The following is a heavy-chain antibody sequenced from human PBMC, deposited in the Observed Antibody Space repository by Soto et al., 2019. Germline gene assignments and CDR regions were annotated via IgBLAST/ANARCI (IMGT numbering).Heavy chain of an antibody. CDR3: ARENPAPTRYSGTYYVWFDP. V-gene: IGHV1-18*01. CDR2: ISPYNGNT. CDR1: GYTFTSYG. D-gene: IGHD1-26*01. J-gene: IGHJ5*02. Sequence: QVQLVQSGAEVKKPGASVKVSCKASGYTFTSYGVSWVRQAPGQGLEWMGWISPYNGNTEYAQKLQGRVPMTTDTSTSTAYMELRSLRSDDTAVYYCARENPAPTRYSGTYYVWFDPWGQGTLVTVSS.